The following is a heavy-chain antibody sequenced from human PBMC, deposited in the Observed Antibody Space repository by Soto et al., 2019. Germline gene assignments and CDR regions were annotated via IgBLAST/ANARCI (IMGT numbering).Heavy chain of an antibody. Sequence: ASVKVSFKASGYTFTSYDINWVRQATGQGLEWMGWMNPNSGNTNYAQKLQGRVTMTTDTSTSTAYMELRSLRSDDTAVYYCARDLANDYGDHAAFSSSYYGMDVWGQGTTVTVSS. CDR2: MNPNSGNT. J-gene: IGHJ6*02. CDR1: GYTFTSYD. V-gene: IGHV1-18*01. D-gene: IGHD4-17*01. CDR3: ARDLANDYGDHAAFSSSYYGMDV.